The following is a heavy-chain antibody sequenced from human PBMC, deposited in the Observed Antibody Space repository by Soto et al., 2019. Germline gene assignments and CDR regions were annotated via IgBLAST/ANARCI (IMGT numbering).Heavy chain of an antibody. CDR2: ISAYNGNT. CDR3: ARDKGMNPRMTTVTKGPEYFDL. Sequence: PWPPVKVSCKASGYTFTSYGISWVRQAPGQGLEWMGWISAYNGNTNYAQKLQGRVTMTTDTSTSTAYMELRSLRSDDTAVYYCARDKGMNPRMTTVTKGPEYFDLWGRGTLVTVSS. J-gene: IGHJ2*01. V-gene: IGHV1-18*04. D-gene: IGHD4-17*01. CDR1: GYTFTSYG.